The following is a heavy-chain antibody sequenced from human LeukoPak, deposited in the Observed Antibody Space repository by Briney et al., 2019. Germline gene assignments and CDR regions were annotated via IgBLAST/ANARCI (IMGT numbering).Heavy chain of an antibody. J-gene: IGHJ5*02. CDR1: GFTFSSYA. Sequence: GGSLRLSCAASGFTFSSYAMSWVRQAPGRGLEWVSAISGSGGSTYYADSVKGRFTISRDNSKNTLYLQMNSLRAEDTAVYYCAKDRVAVAEVDWFDPWGQGTLVTVSS. CDR3: AKDRVAVAEVDWFDP. D-gene: IGHD6-19*01. V-gene: IGHV3-23*01. CDR2: ISGSGGST.